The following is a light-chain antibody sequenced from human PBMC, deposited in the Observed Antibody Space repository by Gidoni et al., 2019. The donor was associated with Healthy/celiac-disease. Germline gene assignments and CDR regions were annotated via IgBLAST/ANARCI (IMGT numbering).Light chain of an antibody. V-gene: IGKV1-39*01. Sequence: DIQMTQSPSSLSASVGDRVTIICRASQSISSYLNWYQQKPGKAPKHLIYAASSLQSGVPSRFSGSGSGTDFTLTISSLQPEDFATYYCQQSDNTPPYTFXQXTKLEIK. CDR2: AAS. J-gene: IGKJ2*01. CDR1: QSISSY. CDR3: QQSDNTPPYT.